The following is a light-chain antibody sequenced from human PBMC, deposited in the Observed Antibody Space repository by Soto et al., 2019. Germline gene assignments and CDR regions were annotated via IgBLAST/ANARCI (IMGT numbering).Light chain of an antibody. V-gene: IGLV1-40*01. CDR2: GNS. Sequence: QLVLTQPPSVSGAPGQRDTISCTGSSSNIGAGYDVHWYQQLPGTAPKLLIYGNSNRPSGVPDRFSGSKSGTSASLAITGLQAEDEADYYCQSYDSSLSGYVFGTGTKVTVL. CDR3: QSYDSSLSGYV. J-gene: IGLJ1*01. CDR1: SSNIGAGYD.